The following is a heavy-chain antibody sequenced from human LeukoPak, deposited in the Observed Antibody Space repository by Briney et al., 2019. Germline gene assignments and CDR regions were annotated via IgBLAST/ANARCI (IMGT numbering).Heavy chain of an antibody. Sequence: SVKVSCKAPGGTFRSYGLNWVRQAPGQGLEWMGGIIPILGTAKYAQKLQGRVTITADESTSTGYMELSSLRSEDTAVYYCARGLYCSSSTSCYDYGMDVWGQGTTVTVSS. CDR3: ARGLYCSSSTSCYDYGMDV. J-gene: IGHJ6*02. CDR1: GGTFRSYG. V-gene: IGHV1-69*13. D-gene: IGHD2-2*01. CDR2: IIPILGTA.